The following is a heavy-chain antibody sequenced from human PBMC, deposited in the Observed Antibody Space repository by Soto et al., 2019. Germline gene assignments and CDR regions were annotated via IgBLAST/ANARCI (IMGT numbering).Heavy chain of an antibody. Sequence: PSETLSLTCTVSGGSISNFYWSWIRQPPGKGLEWIGYISYSGNTNYNPSLKSRVSISVDTSKNQLYLNLTSVTAADTAVYYCARAPMVLSRSYFDSWGQGTPVTAPQ. CDR3: ARAPMVLSRSYFDS. CDR1: GGSISNFY. J-gene: IGHJ4*02. CDR2: ISYSGNT. D-gene: IGHD2-8*01. V-gene: IGHV4-59*01.